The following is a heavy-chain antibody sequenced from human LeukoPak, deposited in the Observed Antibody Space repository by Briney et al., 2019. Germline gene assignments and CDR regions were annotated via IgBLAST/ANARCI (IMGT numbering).Heavy chain of an antibody. D-gene: IGHD2-15*01. V-gene: IGHV3-7*01. CDR2: IKLDGTDK. J-gene: IGHJ4*02. CDR3: VRNGGSLDY. Sequence: TGGSLRLSCAASGFSFSNHWMSWVRQAPGKGLEWVASIKLDGTDKYYVDAVKGRFTISRDNAKNSLFLEMNSLRATDTAVYYCVRNGGSLDYWGQGTLVTVSS. CDR1: GFSFSNHW.